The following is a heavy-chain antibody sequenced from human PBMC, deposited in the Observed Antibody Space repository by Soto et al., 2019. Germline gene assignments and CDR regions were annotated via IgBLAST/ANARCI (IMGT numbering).Heavy chain of an antibody. CDR3: ARPRSSSWDSVPYDAFDI. CDR2: IYPGDSDT. CDR1: GYSFTSYW. Sequence: PGESLKISCKGSGYSFTSYWIGWVRHMPGKGLEWMGIIYPGDSDTRYSPSFQGQVTISADKSISTAYLQWSSLKASDTAMYYCARPRSSSWDSVPYDAFDIWGQGTMVTVSS. V-gene: IGHV5-51*01. D-gene: IGHD6-13*01. J-gene: IGHJ3*02.